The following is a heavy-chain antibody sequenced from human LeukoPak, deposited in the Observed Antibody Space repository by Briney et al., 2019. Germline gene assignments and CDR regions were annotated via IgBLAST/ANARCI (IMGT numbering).Heavy chain of an antibody. Sequence: ASVKVSCKASGYTFTSYGISWVRQAPGQGLEWMGWISAYNGNTNYAQKLQGRVTMTTDTSTSTAYMELRSLRSDDTAVYYCARGHDGSGSPSYYFYYMDVWGKGTTVTISS. V-gene: IGHV1-18*01. J-gene: IGHJ6*03. CDR1: GYTFTSYG. CDR2: ISAYNGNT. CDR3: ARGHDGSGSPSYYFYYMDV. D-gene: IGHD3-10*01.